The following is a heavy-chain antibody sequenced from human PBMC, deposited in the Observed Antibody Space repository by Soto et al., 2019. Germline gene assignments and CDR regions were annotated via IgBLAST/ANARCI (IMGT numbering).Heavy chain of an antibody. V-gene: IGHV3-9*01. CDR3: AKVSAESYYYYGMDV. CDR1: GFTFDDYA. CDR2: ISWNSGSI. Sequence: SLRLNCAASGFTFDDYAKHWVRQAPGKGLEWVSGISWNSGSIGYADSVKGRFTISRDNAKNSLYLQMNSLRAEDTALYYCAKVSAESYYYYGMDVWGQGTTVTVSS. J-gene: IGHJ6*02.